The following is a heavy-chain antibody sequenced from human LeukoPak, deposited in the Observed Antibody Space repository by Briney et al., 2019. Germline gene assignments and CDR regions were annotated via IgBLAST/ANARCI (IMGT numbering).Heavy chain of an antibody. V-gene: IGHV3-7*03. D-gene: IGHD1-7*01. Sequence: GGSLRLSCAASGFTFSSYWMSWVRQAPGKGLEWVANIKQDGSEKHYVDSVKGRFTISRDNAKNSLYLQMNSLRVEDTAVYYCARNNWNYRGGMDVWGQGTTVTVSS. CDR2: IKQDGSEK. CDR3: ARNNWNYRGGMDV. J-gene: IGHJ6*02. CDR1: GFTFSSYW.